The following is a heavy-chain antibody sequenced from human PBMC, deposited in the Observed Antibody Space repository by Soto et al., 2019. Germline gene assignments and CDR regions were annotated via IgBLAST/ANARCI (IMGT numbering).Heavy chain of an antibody. Sequence: QVKLVQSGAEVKKPGASVKVSCKASGYTFTSYGISWVRQAPGQGLEWMGWISAYNGNTNYAQKLQGRVTMTTDTSTSTASMELRRLISADTAVYYCAIGDIGTTVTPGWGQGTLVTVSS. D-gene: IGHD4-17*01. CDR3: AIGDIGTTVTPG. J-gene: IGHJ4*02. CDR1: GYTFTSYG. V-gene: IGHV1-18*01. CDR2: ISAYNGNT.